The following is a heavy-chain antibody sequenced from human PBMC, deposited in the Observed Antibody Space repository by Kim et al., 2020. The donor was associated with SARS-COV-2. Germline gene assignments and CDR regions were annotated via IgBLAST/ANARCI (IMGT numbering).Heavy chain of an antibody. Sequence: SETLSLTCTVSGGSISSSSYYWGWIRQPPGKGLEWIGSIYYSGSTYYNPSLKSRVTISVDTSKNQFSLKLSSVTAADTAVYYCARGEDGYNQGTDYWGQGTLVTVSS. J-gene: IGHJ4*02. CDR2: IYYSGST. D-gene: IGHD5-12*01. V-gene: IGHV4-39*01. CDR3: ARGEDGYNQGTDY. CDR1: GGSISSSSYY.